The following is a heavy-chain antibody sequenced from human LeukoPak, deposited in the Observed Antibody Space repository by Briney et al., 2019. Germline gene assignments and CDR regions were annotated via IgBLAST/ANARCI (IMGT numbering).Heavy chain of an antibody. J-gene: IGHJ4*02. V-gene: IGHV3-21*01. Sequence: PGGSLRLSCAASGFTFSSHNMNWVRQAPGKGLEWVSSISSSSSYIYYADSVKGRFTISRDNAKNSLYLQMNSLRAEDTAVYYCARDYDSSGYYWAHWGQGTLVTVSS. CDR1: GFTFSSHN. CDR3: ARDYDSSGYYWAH. D-gene: IGHD3-22*01. CDR2: ISSSSSYI.